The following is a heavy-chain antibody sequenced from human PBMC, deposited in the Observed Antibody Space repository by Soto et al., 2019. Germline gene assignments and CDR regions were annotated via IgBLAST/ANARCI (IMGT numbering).Heavy chain of an antibody. CDR2: TYSRGTT. CDR3: ARGPHYNNLDY. D-gene: IGHD4-4*01. J-gene: IGHJ4*02. CDR1: GFTVSSNY. Sequence: GGSLRLSCAASGFTVSSNYMSWVRQAPGKGLEWVSVTYSRGTTYYADSVKGRFTISRDNSKNTLYLQVNSLRAEDTAVYYCARGPHYNNLDYWGQVNLVTVSS. V-gene: IGHV3-53*01.